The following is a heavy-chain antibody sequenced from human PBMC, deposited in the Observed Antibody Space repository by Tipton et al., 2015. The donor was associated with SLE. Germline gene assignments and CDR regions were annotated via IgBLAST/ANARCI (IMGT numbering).Heavy chain of an antibody. D-gene: IGHD2-8*01. V-gene: IGHV4-59*12. CDR2: IHKSGST. Sequence: TLSLTCAVSGGSISTYYWSWIRQSPGKGLKWIGYIHKSGSTHYHPSLRGRVTISVDASKNQFSLEVRSVTAADTAVYYCVRLRSKVLIDYWGQGTLVTVSS. J-gene: IGHJ4*02. CDR1: GGSISTYY. CDR3: VRLRSKVLIDY.